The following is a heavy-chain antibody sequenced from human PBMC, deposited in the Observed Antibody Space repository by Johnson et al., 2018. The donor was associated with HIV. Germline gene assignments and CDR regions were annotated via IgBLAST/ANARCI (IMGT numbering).Heavy chain of an antibody. Sequence: VQLVESGGGLIQPGGSLRLSCAASGFTVSSNYMSWVRQAPGKGLEWVSVIYSGGSTYYADSVNGRFTISRDNSKNTLYLQMSSLRAEDAAVYYCAKDVGDGYNRWGAFDFWGQGTMVTVSS. CDR3: AKDVGDGYNRWGAFDF. V-gene: IGHV3-66*01. CDR2: IYSGGST. CDR1: GFTVSSNY. D-gene: IGHD5-24*01. J-gene: IGHJ3*01.